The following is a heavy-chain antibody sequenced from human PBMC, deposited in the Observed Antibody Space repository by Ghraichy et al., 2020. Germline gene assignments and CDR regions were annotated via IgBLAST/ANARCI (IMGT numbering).Heavy chain of an antibody. V-gene: IGHV3-33*01. CDR3: ARARQPSWNDAYYYYMDV. D-gene: IGHD1-1*01. CDR1: GFTFSSYG. CDR2: IWYDGSNK. Sequence: GGSLRLSCAASGFTFSSYGMHWVRQAPGKGLEWVAVIWYDGSNKYYADSVKGRFTISRDNSKNTLYLQMNSLRAEDTAVYYCARARQPSWNDAYYYYMDVWGKGTTVTVSS. J-gene: IGHJ6*03.